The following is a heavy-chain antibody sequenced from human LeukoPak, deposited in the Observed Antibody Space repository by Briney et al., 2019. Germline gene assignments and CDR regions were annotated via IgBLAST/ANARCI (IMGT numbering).Heavy chain of an antibody. D-gene: IGHD6-13*01. V-gene: IGHV3-9*01. CDR3: AKAPYSSSWYYFDY. Sequence: PGRSLRLSCAASGFAFDDYAMHWVRQAPGKGLEWVSGISWNSGSIGYADSVKGRFTISRDNAKNSLYLQMNGLRAKDTALYYCAKAPYSSSWYYFDYWGQGTLVTVSS. CDR2: ISWNSGSI. CDR1: GFAFDDYA. J-gene: IGHJ4*02.